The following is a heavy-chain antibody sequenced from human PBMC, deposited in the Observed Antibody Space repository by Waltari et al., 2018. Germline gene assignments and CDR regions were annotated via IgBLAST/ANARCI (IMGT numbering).Heavy chain of an antibody. CDR2: RRSRGRTI. V-gene: IGHV3-11*01. D-gene: IGHD3-10*01. Sequence: QVQLVESGGGLVKPGGSLRLSCVGSGFIFNDYYMSWIRRAPGKGLELVSYRRSRGRTIYYADSVKGRLTIFRDNAKNSLYLQMNSLRAEDTAVYFCARAWELPNYYYYGMDVWGQGTTVTVSS. CDR1: GFIFNDYY. J-gene: IGHJ6*02. CDR3: ARAWELPNYYYYGMDV.